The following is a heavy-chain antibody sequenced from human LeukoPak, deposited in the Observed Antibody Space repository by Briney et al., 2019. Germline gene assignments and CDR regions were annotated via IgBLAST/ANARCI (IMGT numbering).Heavy chain of an antibody. J-gene: IGHJ5*02. Sequence: SETLSLTCAVYGGSFSGYYWSWIRQPPGKGLEWIGETNHSGSTNYNPSLKSRVTISVDTSKNQFSLKLSSVTAADTAVYYCAKIVVVPAANWFAPWGHGTLVTVYS. CDR1: GGSFSGYY. V-gene: IGHV4-34*01. D-gene: IGHD2-2*01. CDR3: AKIVVVPAANWFAP. CDR2: TNHSGST.